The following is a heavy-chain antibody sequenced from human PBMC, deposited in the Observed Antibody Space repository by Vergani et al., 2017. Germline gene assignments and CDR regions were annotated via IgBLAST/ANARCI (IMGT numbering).Heavy chain of an antibody. D-gene: IGHD5-12*01. Sequence: QVQLVESGGGVVQPGRSLRLSCAASGFTFSSYGMHWVRQAPGKGLEWVAVISYDGSNKYYADSVKGRFTISRDNSKNTLYLQMNSLRAEDTAVYYCAKEGYSGYDIRRQKDYYYYMDVWGKGTTVTVSS. V-gene: IGHV3-30*18. CDR1: GFTFSSYG. J-gene: IGHJ6*03. CDR2: ISYDGSNK. CDR3: AKEGYSGYDIRRQKDYYYYMDV.